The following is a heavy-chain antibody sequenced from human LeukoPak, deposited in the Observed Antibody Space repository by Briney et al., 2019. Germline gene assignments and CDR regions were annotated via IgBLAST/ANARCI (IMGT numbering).Heavy chain of an antibody. CDR3: TTRTTVTTMGTDY. CDR1: GFTFSSYA. J-gene: IGHJ4*02. CDR2: IKSETVGGTA. V-gene: IGHV3-15*01. Sequence: KSGGSLILSCAASGFTFSSYAMSWVRQAPGKGLEWVGLIKSETVGGTADYAAPVKGRFTISRDDSKNTLFLQMTSLNTEDTAIYYCTTRTTVTTMGTDYWGQGTLVTVSS. D-gene: IGHD4-17*01.